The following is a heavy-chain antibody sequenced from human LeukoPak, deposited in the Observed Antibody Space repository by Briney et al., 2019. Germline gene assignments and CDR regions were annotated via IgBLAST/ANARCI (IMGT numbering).Heavy chain of an antibody. J-gene: IGHJ5*02. D-gene: IGHD2-15*01. CDR2: ISGYNGNT. CDR3: ARGGYCSGGTCYQTKFDP. Sequence: ASVKVSCMASGYTFTSYGISWVRQAPGQGLEWMGWISGYNGNTNYAQKLQGRVTMTTGTSTSTAYMELRSLRSDDTAVYYCARGGYCSGGTCYQTKFDPWGQGTLVTVSS. V-gene: IGHV1-18*01. CDR1: GYTFTSYG.